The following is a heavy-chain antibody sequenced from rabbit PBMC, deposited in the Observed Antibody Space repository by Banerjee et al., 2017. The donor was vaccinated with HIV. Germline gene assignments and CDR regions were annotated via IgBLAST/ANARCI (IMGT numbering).Heavy chain of an antibody. CDR3: GRDLAGAIGLNFNL. D-gene: IGHD4-1*01. V-gene: IGHV1S45*01. CDR2: INTATGKA. CDR1: GFSFSNKAV. Sequence: QEQLVESGGGLVRPEGSLKLSCTASGFSFSNKAVMCWVRQAPGKGLQWIACINTATGKAVYASWAKGRLTISKTSSTTVTLQMTSLTAADTATYFCGRDLAGAIGLNFNLWGPGTLVTVS. J-gene: IGHJ4*01.